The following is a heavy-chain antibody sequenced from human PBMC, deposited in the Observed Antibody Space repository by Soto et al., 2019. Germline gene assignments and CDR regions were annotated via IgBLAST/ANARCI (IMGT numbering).Heavy chain of an antibody. J-gene: IGHJ4*02. V-gene: IGHV1-69*01. CDR1: AETFNTYT. CDR3: AGNPWQSTSCYTTYFNS. Sequence: QVQLDQSGAEVKRPGSSVRVSCKASAETFNTYTINWVRQAPGQRPEWLGGIIPILVKTKDQQSFQGRVTITADGSTSTVYLELSKLRSDDKAMYYCAGNPWQSTSCYTTYFNSWGWGTLVTVSS. CDR2: IIPILVKT. D-gene: IGHD2-2*02.